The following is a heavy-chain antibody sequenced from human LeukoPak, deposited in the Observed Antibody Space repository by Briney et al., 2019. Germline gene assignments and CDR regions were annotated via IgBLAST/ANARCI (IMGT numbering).Heavy chain of an antibody. CDR1: GFTVSSNF. CDR3: ARASFGEPKNYYYYYYMDV. D-gene: IGHD3-10*01. J-gene: IGHJ6*03. Sequence: GGSLRLSCAASGFTVSSNFMSWVRQAPGKGLEWVSSISSSSSYIYYADSVKGRFTISRDNAKNSLYLQMNSLRAEDTAVYYCARASFGEPKNYYYYYYMDVWGKGTTVTVSS. V-gene: IGHV3-21*01. CDR2: ISSSSSYI.